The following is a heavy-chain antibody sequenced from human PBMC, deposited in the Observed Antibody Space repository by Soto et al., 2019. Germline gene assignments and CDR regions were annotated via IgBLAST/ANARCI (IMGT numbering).Heavy chain of an antibody. Sequence: QVQLVQSGAEVKKPGASVKVSCKASGYTFSTYAMHWVRQAPGQRLEWMGWINGDNGNTRYSQKFQGRVTITRDTSASTAYMELSSLKSEDTDVYYCARDPHYYDTTGYCLDYWGQGTLVTVSS. J-gene: IGHJ4*02. V-gene: IGHV1-3*01. CDR1: GYTFSTYA. CDR2: INGDNGNT. D-gene: IGHD3-22*01. CDR3: ARDPHYYDTTGYCLDY.